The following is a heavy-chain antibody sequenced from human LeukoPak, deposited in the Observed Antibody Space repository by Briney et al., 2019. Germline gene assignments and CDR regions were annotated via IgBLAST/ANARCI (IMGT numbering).Heavy chain of an antibody. J-gene: IGHJ6*03. CDR2: ISAYNGNT. V-gene: IGHV1-18*01. Sequence: GASVKVSCKASGYNFTSYGISWVRQAPGQGLEWMGWISAYNGNTNYARKLQGRVTMTTDTSTSTAYMELRSLRSDDTAVYYCARVPYYYYYMDVWGKGTTVTVSS. CDR1: GYNFTSYG. CDR3: ARVPYYYYYMDV.